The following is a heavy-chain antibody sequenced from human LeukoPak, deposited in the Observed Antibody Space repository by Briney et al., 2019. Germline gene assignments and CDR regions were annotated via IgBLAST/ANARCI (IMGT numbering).Heavy chain of an antibody. CDR2: IKQDGSEK. J-gene: IGHJ4*02. V-gene: IGHV3-7*01. CDR3: ATQRRGIAAAGTDY. D-gene: IGHD6-13*01. Sequence: PGGSLRLSCAASGFTFSSYWMSWVRQAPGKGLEWVANIKQDGSEKYYVDSVKGRFTISRDNAKNSLYLQMNSLRAEDTAVYYCATQRRGIAAAGTDYWGQGTLATVSS. CDR1: GFTFSSYW.